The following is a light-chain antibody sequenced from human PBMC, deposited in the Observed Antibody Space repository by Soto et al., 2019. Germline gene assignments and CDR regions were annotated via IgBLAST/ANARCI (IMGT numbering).Light chain of an antibody. Sequence: QSVLTQPASVSGSPGQSITISCTGTSSDVGDYDYVSWYQQHPGKAPKLMIYEVSSRPSGVSNRFSGSKSGNTASLTIPGLQAEDEADYYCSSYTSSSTSHVLFGGGTKVTVL. CDR2: EVS. CDR3: SSYTSSSTSHVL. V-gene: IGLV2-14*01. J-gene: IGLJ2*01. CDR1: SSDVGDYDY.